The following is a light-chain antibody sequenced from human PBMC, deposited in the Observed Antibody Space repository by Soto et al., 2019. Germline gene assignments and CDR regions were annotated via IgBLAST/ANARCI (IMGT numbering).Light chain of an antibody. CDR3: SSFGGSRV. Sequence: QSALTQPPSASGSPGQSVTISCTGTSSDVGGYNYVSWYQQHPGKAPKLIIYEVNKRPSGVPDRFSGSKSGNTASLTVSGLQAEDEADYYCSSFGGSRVFGGGTKLTVL. CDR2: EVN. V-gene: IGLV2-8*01. J-gene: IGLJ3*02. CDR1: SSDVGGYNY.